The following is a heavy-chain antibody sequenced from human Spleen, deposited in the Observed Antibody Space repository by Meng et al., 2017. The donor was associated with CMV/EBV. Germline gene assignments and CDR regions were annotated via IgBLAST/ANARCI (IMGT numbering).Heavy chain of an antibody. CDR2: IYWDDDK. CDR3: ARRLVRYCSSTSCYGFDY. CDR1: LPTTGVG. D-gene: IGHD2-2*01. V-gene: IGHV2-5*02. J-gene: IGHJ4*02. Sequence: LPTTGVGVGWLRQPPGKALEWLALIYWDDDKRYRPSLKNRLTITKDTSKNQVFLTMTNMDPVDTATYYCARRLVRYCSSTSCYGFDYWGQGTLVTVSS.